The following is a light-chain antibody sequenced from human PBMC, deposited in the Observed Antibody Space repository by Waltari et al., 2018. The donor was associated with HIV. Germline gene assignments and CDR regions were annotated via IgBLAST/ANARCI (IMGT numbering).Light chain of an antibody. V-gene: IGLV2-23*02. CDR1: SSDVGGYNY. CDR3: CSYAGTSTWV. CDR2: DVS. J-gene: IGLJ3*02. Sequence: QSALTQPASVSGSPGQSITISCTGTSSDVGGYNYVSWYQQHPGKAPKLMIYDVSKRPSWVSIRFSGSKSGNTASLTISGLQAEDEADYYCCSYAGTSTWVFGGGTQLTVL.